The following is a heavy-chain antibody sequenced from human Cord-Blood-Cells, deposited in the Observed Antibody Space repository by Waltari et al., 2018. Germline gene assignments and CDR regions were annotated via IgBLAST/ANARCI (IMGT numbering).Heavy chain of an antibody. CDR3: ARDTLVGYCSGGSCYSNFDY. CDR2: ISAYNGNT. V-gene: IGHV1-18*01. J-gene: IGHJ4*02. Sequence: QVQLVQSGAEVKKPGASVKVSCKASGYTFTSYGISWVRQAPGQGLEWMGWISAYNGNTNYAPKLQGRVTMTTDTATSTAYMELRSLRSDDTAVYYCARDTLVGYCSGGSCYSNFDYWGQGTLVTVSS. CDR1: GYTFTSYG. D-gene: IGHD2-15*01.